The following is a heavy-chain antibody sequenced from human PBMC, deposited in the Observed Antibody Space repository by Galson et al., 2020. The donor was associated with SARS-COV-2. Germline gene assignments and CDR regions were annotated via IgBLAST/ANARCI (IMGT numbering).Heavy chain of an antibody. D-gene: IGHD2-2*01. J-gene: IGHJ3*01. Sequence: GGSLRLSCAASGFTFSTYEMNWVRQAPGKGLEWVSYISSSGNTIYYADSVKGRFTISRDNAKNSLYLQMNSLRAEDTAVYYCARRYCSSTSCTIDRWGQGTMVTVPS. CDR2: ISSSGNTI. CDR1: GFTFSTYE. V-gene: IGHV3-48*03. CDR3: ARRYCSSTSCTIDR.